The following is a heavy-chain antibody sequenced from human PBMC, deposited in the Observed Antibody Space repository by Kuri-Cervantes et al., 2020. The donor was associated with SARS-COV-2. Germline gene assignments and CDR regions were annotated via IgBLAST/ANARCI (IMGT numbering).Heavy chain of an antibody. D-gene: IGHD1-26*01. J-gene: IGHJ4*02. CDR2: INPNSGGT. Sequence: ASVKVSCKASGYTFTGYYMHWVRQAPGQGLEWMGWINPNSGGTNYAQKFQGRVTMTRDTSISTAYMELRGLRSDDTAVYYCARGPGSYHIWYYFDYWGQGTLVTVSS. V-gene: IGHV1-2*02. CDR1: GYTFTGYY. CDR3: ARGPGSYHIWYYFDY.